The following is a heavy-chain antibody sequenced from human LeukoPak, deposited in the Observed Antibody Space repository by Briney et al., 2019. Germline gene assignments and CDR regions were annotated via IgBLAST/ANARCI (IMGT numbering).Heavy chain of an antibody. Sequence: GGSLRLSCATSGFTFSNYNMNWVRQAPGKGLEWVSYISSSSDRIYYADSVKGRFTISRDNAKNSLYLQMNSLRAEDTAVYYCARGELAVAGPDYWGQGTLVTVSS. J-gene: IGHJ4*02. CDR3: ARGELAVAGPDY. CDR1: GFTFSNYN. CDR2: ISSSSDRI. V-gene: IGHV3-48*04. D-gene: IGHD6-19*01.